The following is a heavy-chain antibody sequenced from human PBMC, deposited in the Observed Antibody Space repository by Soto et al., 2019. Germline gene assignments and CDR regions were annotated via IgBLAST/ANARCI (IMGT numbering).Heavy chain of an antibody. CDR3: ARDLDGLHDDTSGPFPRPG. CDR2: IHSSGSI. CDR1: GGSISSDDYY. D-gene: IGHD3-22*01. V-gene: IGHV4-30-4*01. J-gene: IGHJ1*01. Sequence: SETLSLTCTVSGGSISSDDYYWSWIRQAPGRGLEWIGYIHSSGSIYYNPSLKSRATMSIDTAGNQFSLKVSSVTVADTAMYYCARDLDGLHDDTSGPFPRPGWGQGTLVTVSS.